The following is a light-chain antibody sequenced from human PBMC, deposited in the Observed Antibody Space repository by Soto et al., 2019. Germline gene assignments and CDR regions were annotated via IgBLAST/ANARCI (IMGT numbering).Light chain of an antibody. Sequence: QSALTQPASVSGSPGESITISCTGTGSDVGDYDYVSWYQHHPGKAPKLMIYEVSNRPSGVSNRFSGSKSGNTASLTISGLQAEDEADYFCSSYTSSQAYVFGTETNRTVL. CDR1: GSDVGDYDY. V-gene: IGLV2-14*01. CDR2: EVS. CDR3: SSYTSSQAYV. J-gene: IGLJ1*01.